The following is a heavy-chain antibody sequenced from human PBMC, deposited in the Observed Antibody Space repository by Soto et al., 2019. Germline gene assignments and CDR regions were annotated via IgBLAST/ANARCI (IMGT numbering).Heavy chain of an antibody. D-gene: IGHD1-26*01. V-gene: IGHV3-21*06. Sequence: PVGSLRLSCAASGFTFPRYSMNWVRQAPGKGLEWVSSISSTTNYIYYVDSMKGRFTISRDNAKNSLYLELKSLIPEDTAVYYCARGSEELTSNFEYWGQGTLEAVSS. J-gene: IGHJ4*02. CDR3: ARGSEELTSNFEY. CDR1: GFTFPRYS. CDR2: ISSTTNYI.